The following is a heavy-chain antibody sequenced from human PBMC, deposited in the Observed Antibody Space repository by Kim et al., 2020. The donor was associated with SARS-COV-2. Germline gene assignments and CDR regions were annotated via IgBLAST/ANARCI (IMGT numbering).Heavy chain of an antibody. D-gene: IGHD6-19*01. Sequence: GGSLRLFCAVSGFTFSTCDMSWVRQAPGKGLEWVSSIGGIGRSTHYADSVKGRFTISRDNSENTLYLQMDTLRADDTAVYYCAKPRSGWYIFDYWGQGTLVTVSS. CDR1: GFTFSTCD. J-gene: IGHJ4*02. CDR3: AKPRSGWYIFDY. CDR2: IGGIGRST. V-gene: IGHV3-23*01.